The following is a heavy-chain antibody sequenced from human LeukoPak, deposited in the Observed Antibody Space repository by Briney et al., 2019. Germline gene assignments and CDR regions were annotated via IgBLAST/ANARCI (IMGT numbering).Heavy chain of an antibody. J-gene: IGHJ6*03. CDR1: GYTFTSYA. V-gene: IGHV7-4-1*02. CDR2: INTNTGNP. CDR3: ARAPRFTIFGVVARGYMDV. D-gene: IGHD3-3*01. Sequence: GASVKVSCKASGYTFTSYAMNWVRQAPGQGLEWMGWINTNTGNPTYAQGFTGRFVFSLDTSVSTAYLQISSLKAEDTAVYYCARAPRFTIFGVVARGYMDVWGKGTTVTVS.